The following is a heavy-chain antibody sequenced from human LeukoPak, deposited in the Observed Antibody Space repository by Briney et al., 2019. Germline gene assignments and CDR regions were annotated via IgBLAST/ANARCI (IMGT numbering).Heavy chain of an antibody. J-gene: IGHJ4*02. V-gene: IGHV7-4-1*02. CDR3: ARFFHAGYSSGWYKY. CDR1: GYTFTSYA. Sequence: ASVKVSCKASGYTFTSYAMNWVRQAPGQGLEWMGWINTNTGNPTYAQGFTGRFVFSLDTSVSTAYLQISSLKAEDTAVYYCARFFHAGYSSGWYKYWGQRTLVTVSS. CDR2: INTNTGNP. D-gene: IGHD6-19*01.